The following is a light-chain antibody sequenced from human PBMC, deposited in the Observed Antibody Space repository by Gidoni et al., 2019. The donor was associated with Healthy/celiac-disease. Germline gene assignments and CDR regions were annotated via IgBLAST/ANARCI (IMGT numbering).Light chain of an antibody. CDR2: GAS. CDR1: QSVSSSY. V-gene: IGKV3-20*01. J-gene: IGKJ2*01. Sequence: EIVLTQSPGTLSLSPGERATLSCRASQSVSSSYLAWYQQNPGQAPRLLIYGASSRATGIPDRFSGSGSGTDFTLTISRLEPEDFAVYYCQQYGSFXQXTKLEIK. CDR3: QQYGS.